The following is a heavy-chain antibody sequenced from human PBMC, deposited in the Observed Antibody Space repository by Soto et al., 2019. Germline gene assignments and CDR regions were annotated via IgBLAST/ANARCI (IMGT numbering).Heavy chain of an antibody. Sequence: GASVKVSCKASGGTFSSYAISWVRQAPGQGLEWMGGIIPIFGTANYAQKFQGRVTITADESTSTAYMELSSLRSEDTAVYYCARVAATVTSPFDYWGQGTLVTVSS. CDR3: ARVAATVTSPFDY. J-gene: IGHJ4*02. CDR2: IIPIFGTA. CDR1: GGTFSSYA. D-gene: IGHD4-4*01. V-gene: IGHV1-69*13.